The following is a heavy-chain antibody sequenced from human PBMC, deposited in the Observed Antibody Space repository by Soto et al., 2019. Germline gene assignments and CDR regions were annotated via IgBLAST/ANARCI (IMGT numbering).Heavy chain of an antibody. CDR2: ISSGSSTI. J-gene: IGHJ4*02. Sequence: GAPRLPCSPARITLSSFSIKRVRPAPRNGLEWVSYISSGSSTIYYADSVKGRFTISRDSAKNSLYLQMNSLRAEDTAVYYCARDAGYKYGPHYYFDYWGQGTLVTVSS. V-gene: IGHV3-48*01. CDR3: ARDAGYKYGPHYYFDY. D-gene: IGHD1-20*01. CDR1: RITLSSFS.